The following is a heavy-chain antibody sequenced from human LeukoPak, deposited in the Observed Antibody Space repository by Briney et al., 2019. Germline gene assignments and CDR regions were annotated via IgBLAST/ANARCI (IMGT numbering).Heavy chain of an antibody. Sequence: PGRSLRLSCAASGFTFSSYAMHWVRQAPGKGLEWVAVISYDGSNKYYADSVKGRLTISRDNSKNTLYLQMNSLRAEDTAVYYCARDPLGSPTYYFDYWGQGTLVTVSS. CDR2: ISYDGSNK. V-gene: IGHV3-30*04. CDR1: GFTFSSYA. CDR3: ARDPLGSPTYYFDY. J-gene: IGHJ4*02. D-gene: IGHD7-27*01.